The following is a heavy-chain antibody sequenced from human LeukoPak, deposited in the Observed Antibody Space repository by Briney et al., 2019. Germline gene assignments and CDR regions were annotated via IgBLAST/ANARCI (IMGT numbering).Heavy chain of an antibody. V-gene: IGHV3-66*01. CDR3: ARDKQDYDSSGYYDY. CDR2: IYSGGST. Sequence: GGSLRLSCAASGFTVSSNYMSWVRQAPGKGLEWVSVIYSGGSTYYADSVKGRFTISRDNSKSTLYLQMNSLRAEDTAVYYCARDKQDYDSSGYYDYWGQGTLVTVSP. D-gene: IGHD3-22*01. CDR1: GFTVSSNY. J-gene: IGHJ4*02.